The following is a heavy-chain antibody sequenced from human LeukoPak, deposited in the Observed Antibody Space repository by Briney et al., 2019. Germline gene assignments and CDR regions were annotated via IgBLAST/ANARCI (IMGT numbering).Heavy chain of an antibody. CDR2: IRYDGSNK. D-gene: IGHD6-19*01. V-gene: IGHV3-30*02. Sequence: GGSLRLSCAASGFTFSSYGMHWVRQAPGKGLEWVAFIRYDGSNKYYADSVKGRFTISRDNSKNTLYLQMNSLRVEDTALYYCARDGPGIAVAGHFDYWGQGTLVTVSS. CDR1: GFTFSSYG. J-gene: IGHJ4*02. CDR3: ARDGPGIAVAGHFDY.